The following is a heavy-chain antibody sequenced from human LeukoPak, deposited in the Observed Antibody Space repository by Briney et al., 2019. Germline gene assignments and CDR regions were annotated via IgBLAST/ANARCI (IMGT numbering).Heavy chain of an antibody. V-gene: IGHV4-38-2*02. J-gene: IGHJ5*02. D-gene: IGHD5-18*01. CDR3: ARPRGYSYGYVMNPGWFDP. Sequence: PSETLSLTCTVSGYSISSGYYWGWIRQPPGKGLEWIGSIFYSGSTYYNPSLKSRVTISVDTSKNQFSLKLSSVTAADTAVYYCARPRGYSYGYVMNPGWFDPWGQGTLVTVSS. CDR2: IFYSGST. CDR1: GYSISSGYY.